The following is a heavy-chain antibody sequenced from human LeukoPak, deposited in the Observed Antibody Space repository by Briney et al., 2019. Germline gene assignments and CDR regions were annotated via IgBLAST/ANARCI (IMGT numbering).Heavy chain of an antibody. CDR1: GYTFTGYS. Sequence: GSSVKVSCKASGYTFTGYSMHWLRQAPGQGLEWMGWVNPNSGGTNYAQKFQGRVTMTRDTSISTAYMELSRLRSDDTAVYYCARREGSSGWYVFSYWGQGTLVTVSS. CDR3: ARREGSSGWYVFSY. D-gene: IGHD6-19*01. V-gene: IGHV1-2*02. J-gene: IGHJ4*02. CDR2: VNPNSGGT.